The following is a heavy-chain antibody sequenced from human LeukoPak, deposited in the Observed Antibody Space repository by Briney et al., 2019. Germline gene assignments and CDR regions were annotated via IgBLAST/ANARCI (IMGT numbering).Heavy chain of an antibody. J-gene: IGHJ4*02. CDR3: AKQMTPIKAFDY. Sequence: PGGSLRLSCAASGFTFSSYAMSWARRAPGEGLEWVSILSSSGGSSFYADSVKGRFTISRDNSKNTLYLQMNSLRAEDTAVYYCAKQMTPIKAFDYWGQGTLVTVSS. CDR2: LSSSGGSS. V-gene: IGHV3-23*01. D-gene: IGHD4-11*01. CDR1: GFTFSSYA.